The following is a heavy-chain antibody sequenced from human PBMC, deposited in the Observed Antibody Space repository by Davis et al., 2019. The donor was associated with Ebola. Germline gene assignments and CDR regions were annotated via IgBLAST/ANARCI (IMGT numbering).Heavy chain of an antibody. CDR2: IRSKANSYAT. CDR3: GRVLRFLEWSTRYYYYGMDV. CDR1: GFTFSGSA. V-gene: IGHV3-73*01. D-gene: IGHD3-3*01. Sequence: GESLKISCAASGFTFSGSAMHWVRQASGKGLEWVGRIRSKANSYATAYAVSVKGRFTISRDDSKNTAYLQMNSLKTEDTAVYYCGRVLRFLEWSTRYYYYGMDVWGQGTTVTVSS. J-gene: IGHJ6*02.